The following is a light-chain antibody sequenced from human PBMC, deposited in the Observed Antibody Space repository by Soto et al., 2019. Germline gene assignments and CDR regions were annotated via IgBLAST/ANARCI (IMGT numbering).Light chain of an antibody. CDR1: NSDVGDDNY. CDR2: EVT. CDR3: SSYTSSTTVV. J-gene: IGLJ3*02. V-gene: IGLV2-14*01. Sequence: QSALTQPASVSGSPGQSITIPCTGTNSDVGDDNYVSWYQQHPGKAPKLLIYEVTNRPSGVSDRFSGSKSGNTASLIIFGLQAEDEADYHCSSYTSSTTVVFGGGTKLTVL.